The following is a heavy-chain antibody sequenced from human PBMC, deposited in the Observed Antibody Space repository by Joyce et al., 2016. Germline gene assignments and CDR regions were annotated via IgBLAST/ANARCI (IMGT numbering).Heavy chain of an antibody. CDR2: IYYSGTT. CDR1: GDSITSGDYY. V-gene: IGHV4-30-4*01. J-gene: IGHJ4*02. Sequence: QVQLQGSGPGLVKPSQTLSLTCTVSGDSITSGDYYWSWTLQPPGKGLEWIGYIYYSGTTYYNPTLKSRVTISLDTSKNQFSLSVTSVTAAYAAVYYCGRVTRIDGYYNFDYWGQGTLVTVSS. D-gene: IGHD3-22*01. CDR3: GRVTRIDGYYNFDY.